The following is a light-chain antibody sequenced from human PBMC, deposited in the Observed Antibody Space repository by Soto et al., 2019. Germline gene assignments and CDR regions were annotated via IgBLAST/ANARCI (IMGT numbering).Light chain of an antibody. J-gene: IGLJ2*01. Sequence: QPVLTQPASVSGSPGQSITISCTGTSSDIGGYNYISWYQQLPGKAPKFIIYDVRNRPSGVSNRFSGSRSGNTASLTISGLQAEDEADYYCSSYTSSSTVIFGGGTKLTVL. CDR3: SSYTSSSTVI. V-gene: IGLV2-14*01. CDR2: DVR. CDR1: SSDIGGYNY.